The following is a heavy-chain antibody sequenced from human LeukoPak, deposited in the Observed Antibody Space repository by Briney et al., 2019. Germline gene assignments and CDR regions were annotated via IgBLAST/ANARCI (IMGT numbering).Heavy chain of an antibody. CDR2: INPNSGGT. CDR3: AGDGDTYGYYYYGLDV. CDR1: GYTFTGYY. D-gene: IGHD5-18*01. J-gene: IGHJ6*02. V-gene: IGHV1-2*02. Sequence: ASVKVSCKASGYTFTGYYMHWVRQAPGQGLEWMGWINPNSGGTKYAQTFKGRVTMTRDTSISTAYMELSSLRSDDTAVYYCAGDGDTYGYYYYGLDVWGQGTTVTVSS.